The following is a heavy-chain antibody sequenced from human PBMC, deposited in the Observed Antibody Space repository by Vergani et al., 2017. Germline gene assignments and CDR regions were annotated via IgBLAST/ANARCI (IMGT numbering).Heavy chain of an antibody. CDR3: ARGLWDCTHIRCSPPSY. J-gene: IGHJ4*02. Sequence: EELLVQSGGGLVQPGGSLKLSCVASGFTFSGSAIHWVRQAPGKGLEWVASISGSSSYVFYRDSVEGRFTITRDNAKKSVYLQMNSLRAEDTAMYFCARGLWDCTHIRCSPPSYWGQGTQVTVSS. V-gene: IGHV3-21*01. CDR1: GFTFSGSA. D-gene: IGHD2-8*01. CDR2: ISGSSSYV.